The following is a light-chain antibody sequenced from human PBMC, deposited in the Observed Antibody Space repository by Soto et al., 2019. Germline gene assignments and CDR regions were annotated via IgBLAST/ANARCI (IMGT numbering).Light chain of an antibody. CDR2: EGN. J-gene: IGLJ3*02. CDR1: SSDVGSYNL. Sequence: QSVLTQPASVSGSPGQSITISCTGTSSDVGSYNLVSWYQQHPGKAPKLMIYEGNKRPSGVSNRFSGSKSGNTASLTIYGLQAEDEADYYCCSYAGSRTLVFGGGTKLTVL. CDR3: CSYAGSRTLV. V-gene: IGLV2-23*01.